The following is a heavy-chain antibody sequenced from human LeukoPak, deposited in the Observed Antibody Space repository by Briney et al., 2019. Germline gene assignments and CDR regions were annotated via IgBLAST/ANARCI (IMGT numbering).Heavy chain of an antibody. CDR1: GYTFTSYA. J-gene: IGHJ5*02. V-gene: IGHV1-3*01. Sequence: ASVKVSCKASGYTFTSYAMHWVRQAPGQRPEWMGWINAGNGNTKYSQKFQGRVTITRDTSASTAYMELSSLRSEDTAVYYCARAPLLGYCSSTSCLTTTGWFDPWGQGTLVTVSS. CDR3: ARAPLLGYCSSTSCLTTTGWFDP. CDR2: INAGNGNT. D-gene: IGHD2-2*01.